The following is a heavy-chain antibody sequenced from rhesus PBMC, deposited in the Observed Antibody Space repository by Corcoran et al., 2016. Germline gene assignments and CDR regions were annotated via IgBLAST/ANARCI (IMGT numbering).Heavy chain of an antibody. CDR2: IGGSSGST. V-gene: IGHV4-127*01. CDR1: GYSISSGYG. J-gene: IGHJ6*01. CDR3: ARDSRQRLVRTGLDS. D-gene: IGHD6S26*01. Sequence: QLQLQESGPGLVKPSETLSLTCAVSGYSISSGYGWSWIRQPPGKGLEWIGYIGGSSGSTNYNPSLRSRVTISKDTSKNQFSLKLSSVTAADTAVYYCARDSRQRLVRTGLDSWGQGVVVTVSS.